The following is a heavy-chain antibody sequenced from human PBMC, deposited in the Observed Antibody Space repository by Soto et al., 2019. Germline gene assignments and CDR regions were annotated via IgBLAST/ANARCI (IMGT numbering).Heavy chain of an antibody. V-gene: IGHV4-30-2*01. CDR1: GGSISSGGYS. D-gene: IGHD4-17*01. CDR3: ARDAFYGDYVGTFDY. J-gene: IGHJ4*02. Sequence: SETLSLTCAVSGGSISSGGYSWSWIRQPPGKGLEWIGYIYHSGSTYYNPSLKSRVTISVDRSKNQFSLKLSSVTAADTAVYYCARDAFYGDYVGTFDYWGQGTLVTVLL. CDR2: IYHSGST.